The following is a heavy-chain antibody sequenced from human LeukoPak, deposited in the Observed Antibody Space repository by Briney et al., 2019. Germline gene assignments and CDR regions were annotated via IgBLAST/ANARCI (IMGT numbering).Heavy chain of an antibody. Sequence: GGSLRLSCSASGFTFSTYAMHWVRQAPRKGLECVSAISTNGGSTYYADSVKGRSTISRDNSKNTLFLQMSSLRADDTAVYYCVKKMTPGIAVAGHFDYWGQGTLVTVSS. V-gene: IGHV3-64D*06. D-gene: IGHD6-19*01. J-gene: IGHJ4*02. CDR1: GFTFSTYA. CDR3: VKKMTPGIAVAGHFDY. CDR2: ISTNGGST.